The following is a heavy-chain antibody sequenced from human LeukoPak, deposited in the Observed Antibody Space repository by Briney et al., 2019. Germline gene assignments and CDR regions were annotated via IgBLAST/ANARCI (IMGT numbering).Heavy chain of an antibody. Sequence: SETLSLTCAVSGYSISSGYYWGWIRQPPGKGLEWIGSIYHSGSNYYNPSLKSRVTMSVDTSKNQFSLKLSSVTAAETAVYYCARDHLDCSGGSCYSDAFDIWGQGTMVTVSS. CDR1: GYSISSGYY. D-gene: IGHD2-15*01. J-gene: IGHJ3*02. V-gene: IGHV4-38-2*02. CDR2: IYHSGSN. CDR3: ARDHLDCSGGSCYSDAFDI.